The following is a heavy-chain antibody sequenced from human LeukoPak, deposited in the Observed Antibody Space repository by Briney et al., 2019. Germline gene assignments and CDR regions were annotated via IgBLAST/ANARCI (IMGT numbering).Heavy chain of an antibody. CDR1: SSSSYY. CDR3: ARDVGNDYGYAFDI. J-gene: IGHJ3*02. Sequence: SSSSYYWGWIRQPPGKGLEWVANIKQDGSEKYYVDSVKGRFTISRDNAKDSLYLQMNSLRAEDTAVYYCARDVGNDYGYAFDIWGQGTMVTVSS. V-gene: IGHV3-7*01. CDR2: IKQDGSEK. D-gene: IGHD4-17*01.